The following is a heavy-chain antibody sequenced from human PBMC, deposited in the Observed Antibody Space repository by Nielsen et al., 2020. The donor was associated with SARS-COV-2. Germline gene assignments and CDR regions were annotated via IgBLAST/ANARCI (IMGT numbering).Heavy chain of an antibody. J-gene: IGHJ6*02. CDR2: MNPNSGNT. CDR1: GYTFNNHD. D-gene: IGHD3-22*01. V-gene: IGHV1-8*01. CDR3: ARERGPYEYGLDV. Sequence: ASVKVSCKTSGYTFNNHDINWVRQAAGQGLEWMGWMNPNSGNTGYAQKFQGRVTMTRDTSTSTVYMELTSLRSEDTAVYYCARERGPYEYGLDVWGQGTTVTVSS.